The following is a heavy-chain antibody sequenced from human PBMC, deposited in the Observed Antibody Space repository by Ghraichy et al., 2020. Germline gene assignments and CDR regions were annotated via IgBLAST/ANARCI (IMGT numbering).Heavy chain of an antibody. Sequence: GGSLRLSSVGSGFDVSINRMSWVRQAPGKGLEWVSAIYSGGTTDYADSVKGRFTFSRDNSKNTVYLQMNSLRVDDTAVYYCARDLWAFDIWGQGTLVTVSS. V-gene: IGHV3-53*01. D-gene: IGHD2-21*01. CDR2: IYSGGTT. CDR3: ARDLWAFDI. CDR1: GFDVSINR. J-gene: IGHJ3*02.